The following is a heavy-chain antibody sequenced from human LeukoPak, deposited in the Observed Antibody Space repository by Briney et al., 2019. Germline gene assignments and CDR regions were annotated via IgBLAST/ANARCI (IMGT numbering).Heavy chain of an antibody. CDR3: AREMALQGRQLVP. Sequence: SETLSLTCTVSGASISSGGYYWTWIRQHPVKGLEWIGYIYNSGSTHYNPSLKSRVTMSVDMSKNQFSLKLSSVTAADTAVYYCAREMALQGRQLVPWGQGTLVTVSS. CDR1: GASISSGGYY. CDR2: IYNSGST. J-gene: IGHJ5*02. V-gene: IGHV4-31*03. D-gene: IGHD6-13*01.